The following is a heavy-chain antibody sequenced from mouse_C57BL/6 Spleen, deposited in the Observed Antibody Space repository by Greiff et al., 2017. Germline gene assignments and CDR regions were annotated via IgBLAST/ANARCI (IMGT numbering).Heavy chain of an antibody. V-gene: IGHV7-3*01. CDR2: IRNKANGYTT. CDR3: ARYEGFYAMDY. Sequence: EVMLVESGGGLVQPGGSLSLSCAASGFTFTDYYMSWVRQPPGKALEWLGFIRNKANGYTTEYSVSVKGRFTISRDNSQSILYLQMDALGAEDSATYYCARYEGFYAMDYWGQGTSVTVSS. J-gene: IGHJ4*01. CDR1: GFTFTDYY.